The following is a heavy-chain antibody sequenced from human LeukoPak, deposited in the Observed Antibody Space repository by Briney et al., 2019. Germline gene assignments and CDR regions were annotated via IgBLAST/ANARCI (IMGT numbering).Heavy chain of an antibody. D-gene: IGHD3-10*01. J-gene: IGHJ5*02. CDR1: GGSVSSDTYY. CDR2: ISYNGAY. V-gene: IGHV4-61*01. CDR3: ARSYGSRSYYPFDP. Sequence: SETLSLTCTVSGGSVSSDTYYWSWIRQPPGKGPEWIGYISYNGAYNYNPSLKSRVTMSVDTSKNQFSLKLSSVIAADTAVYYFARSYGSRSYYPFDPWGQGTLVTVSS.